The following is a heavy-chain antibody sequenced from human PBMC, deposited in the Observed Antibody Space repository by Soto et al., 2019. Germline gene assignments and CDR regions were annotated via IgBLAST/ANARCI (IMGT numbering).Heavy chain of an antibody. V-gene: IGHV1-69*13. CDR2: IIPLFGTP. J-gene: IGHJ6*02. CDR3: ARQYHLTSYYGLDV. D-gene: IGHD2-2*01. CDR1: GGTFSSYP. Sequence: SVKVSFKASGGTFSSYPISCVRQAPGQGLEWMGGIIPLFGTPNYAQKFQGRVTITADESTTTAYMELSSLRSEDTAMYYCARQYHLTSYYGLDVWGQGTTVTVSS.